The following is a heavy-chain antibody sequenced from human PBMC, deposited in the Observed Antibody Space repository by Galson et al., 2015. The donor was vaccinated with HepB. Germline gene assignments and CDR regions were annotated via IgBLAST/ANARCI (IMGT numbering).Heavy chain of an antibody. V-gene: IGHV3-30-3*01. Sequence: SLRLSCAASGFTFSSYAMHWVRQAPGKGLEWVAVISYDGSNKYYADSVKGRFTISRDNSKNTLYLQMNSLRAEDTAVYYCAGGVSGSSPWDYWGQGTLVTVSS. D-gene: IGHD1-26*01. CDR2: ISYDGSNK. CDR3: AGGVSGSSPWDY. CDR1: GFTFSSYA. J-gene: IGHJ4*02.